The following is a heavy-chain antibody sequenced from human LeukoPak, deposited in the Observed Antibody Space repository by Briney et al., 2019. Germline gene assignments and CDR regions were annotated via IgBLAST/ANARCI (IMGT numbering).Heavy chain of an antibody. J-gene: IGHJ5*02. V-gene: IGHV4-39*01. D-gene: IGHD3-10*01. CDR1: GGSISSSNYY. CDR2: IYYSGST. Sequence: SETLSLTCTVSGGSISSSNYYWGWIRQPPGKGLEWIGNIYYSGSTYYIPSLRGRVTISVDSSNNQFSLILSSVTAADTAVYYCARLSALLNGFDPWGQGTLVTVSS. CDR3: ARLSALLNGFDP.